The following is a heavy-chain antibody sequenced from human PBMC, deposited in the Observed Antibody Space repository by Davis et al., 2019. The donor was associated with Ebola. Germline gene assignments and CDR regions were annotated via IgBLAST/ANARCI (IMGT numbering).Heavy chain of an antibody. D-gene: IGHD2-8*01. CDR3: GRRILIDSRGGVDV. CDR2: IGRSGYDI. J-gene: IGHJ6*02. CDR1: GFTFNIYG. V-gene: IGHV3-21*05. Sequence: PGGFLRLSCAASGFTFNIYGMYWFRQPPGQGLEWVSYIGRSGYDISYADSVKGRFTISRDDAKDSLSLHMNSLRGEDMAVYYCGRRILIDSRGGVDVWGQGTTVTVSS.